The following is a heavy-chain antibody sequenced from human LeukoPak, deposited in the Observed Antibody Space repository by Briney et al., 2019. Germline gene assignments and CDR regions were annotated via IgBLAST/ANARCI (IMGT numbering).Heavy chain of an antibody. CDR2: IASDGSST. D-gene: IGHD6-6*01. CDR3: GRVGGRSKAAKGDAFDI. V-gene: IGHV3-74*01. CDR1: GFTFSSYW. Sequence: GGSLRLSCAASGFTFSSYWMNWVRQAPGKGLVWVSRIASDGSSTTYADSVKGRFTISRDNAQNSMYLQMNSLRAEDTAVYYCGRVGGRSKAAKGDAFDIWGQGTMVTVSS. J-gene: IGHJ3*02.